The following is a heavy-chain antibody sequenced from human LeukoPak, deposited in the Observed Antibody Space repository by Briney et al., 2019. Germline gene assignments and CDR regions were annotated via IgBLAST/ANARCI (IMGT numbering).Heavy chain of an antibody. D-gene: IGHD5-12*01. V-gene: IGHV4-34*01. CDR3: ARADIVATIFGY. CDR1: GGSVSGYY. Sequence: SETLSLTCAVYGGSVSGYYWSLIRQPAGKGLEWIGEINHSGSTNYNPSLKSRVTISVDTSKNQFSLKLSSVTAADTAVYYCARADIVATIFGYWGQGTLVTVSS. J-gene: IGHJ4*02. CDR2: INHSGST.